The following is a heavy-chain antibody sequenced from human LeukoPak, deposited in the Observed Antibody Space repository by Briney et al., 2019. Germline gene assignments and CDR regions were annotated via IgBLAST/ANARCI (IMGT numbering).Heavy chain of an antibody. J-gene: IGHJ4*02. V-gene: IGHV3-23*01. CDR1: GFTFNNYA. CDR3: AKGPIVVVIRYYFDY. CDR2: ISGSGGST. D-gene: IGHD3-22*01. Sequence: GGSLRLSCAASGFTFNNYAMSWVRQAPGKGLEWVSGISGSGGSTFHADSVKGRFTISRDNSKNTLYLQMNSLRAEDTAVYYCAKGPIVVVIRYYFDYWGQGTLVTVSS.